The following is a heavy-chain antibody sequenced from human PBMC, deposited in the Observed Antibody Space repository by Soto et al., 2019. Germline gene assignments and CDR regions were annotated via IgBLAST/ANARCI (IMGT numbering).Heavy chain of an antibody. D-gene: IGHD6-13*01. Sequence: EVQLLESGGGLVQPGGSLRLSCAGSGYTHTFNTYAMSWVRPAQGKGLEWVAGMSRTGGSKSYSDSGKGRFTISRDNSKDTLILQRSSRRVEDAAVYFCAKVKMGIGPIMGGGFASWGRGPLVTVSS. CDR1: GYTHTFNTYA. V-gene: IGHV3-23*01. J-gene: IGHJ4*02. CDR2: MSRTGGSK. CDR3: AKVKMGIGPIMGGGFAS.